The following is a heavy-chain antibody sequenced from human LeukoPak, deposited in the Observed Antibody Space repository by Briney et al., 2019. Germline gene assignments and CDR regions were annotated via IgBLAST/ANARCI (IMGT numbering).Heavy chain of an antibody. J-gene: IGHJ4*02. V-gene: IGHV3-33*01. CDR1: GFTFSNYG. CDR3: ARAYSRESGYDFVFEN. D-gene: IGHD5-12*01. CDR2: IRYDGSTK. Sequence: GGSLRLSCAASGFTFSNYGVHWVRQAPGKGLEWVAVIRYDGSTKYYADSVKGRFTISRDNSKNTVYLEMNSLRAEGTAVYYCARAYSRESGYDFVFENWGQGTLVSVSS.